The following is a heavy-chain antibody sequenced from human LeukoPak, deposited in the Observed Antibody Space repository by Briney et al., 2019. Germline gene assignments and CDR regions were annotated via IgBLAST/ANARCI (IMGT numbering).Heavy chain of an antibody. CDR3: ASGGQWELPRAYYYYYGMDV. J-gene: IGHJ6*02. D-gene: IGHD1-26*01. Sequence: GASVKVSCKASGYTFTGYYVHWVRQAPGQGLEWMGWINPNSGGTNYAQKFQGRVTMTRDTSISTAYMELSRLRSDDTAVYYCASGGQWELPRAYYYYYGMDVWGQGTTVTVSS. CDR2: INPNSGGT. V-gene: IGHV1-2*02. CDR1: GYTFTGYY.